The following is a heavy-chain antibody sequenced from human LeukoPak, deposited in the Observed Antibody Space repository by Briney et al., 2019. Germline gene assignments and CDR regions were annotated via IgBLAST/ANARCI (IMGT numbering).Heavy chain of an antibody. CDR3: ARQGSITMVRGVKTHAFDI. CDR1: GGSISSYY. J-gene: IGHJ3*02. CDR2: IYYSGST. D-gene: IGHD3-10*01. Sequence: SETLSLTCTVSGGSISSYYWSWIRQPPAKGLEWIGYIYYSGSTNYNPSLKSRVTISVDTSKNQFSLKLSSVTAADTAVYYCARQGSITMVRGVKTHAFDIWGQGTMVTVSS. V-gene: IGHV4-59*08.